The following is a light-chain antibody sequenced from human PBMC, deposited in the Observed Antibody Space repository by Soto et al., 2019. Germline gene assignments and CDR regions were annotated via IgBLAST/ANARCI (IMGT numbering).Light chain of an antibody. J-gene: IGKJ5*01. V-gene: IGKV3-20*01. CDR3: QQHDNLPIT. CDR1: QTVSRSY. Sequence: EIVLTQSPGALSLSPGERATLSCRASQTVSRSYLAWYHQKPGQAPRLLIYGASTRATGIPDRFSGSGSGTDFTLTISRLEAEDSAVYYCQQHDNLPITFGQGTRLEIK. CDR2: GAS.